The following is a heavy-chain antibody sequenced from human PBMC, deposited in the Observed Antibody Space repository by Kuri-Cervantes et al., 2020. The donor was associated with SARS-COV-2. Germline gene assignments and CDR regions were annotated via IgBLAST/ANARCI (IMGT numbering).Heavy chain of an antibody. CDR2: ISYDGSNK. J-gene: IGHJ3*02. CDR3: AWELLWPDAFDI. D-gene: IGHD2-15*01. Sequence: GESLKISCAASGFTFSSYWMHWVRQAPGKGLEWVAVISYDGSNKYYADSVKGRFTISRDNSKNTLYLQMNSLRAEDTAVYYCAWELLWPDAFDIWGQGTMVTVSS. CDR1: GFTFSSYW. V-gene: IGHV3-30-3*01.